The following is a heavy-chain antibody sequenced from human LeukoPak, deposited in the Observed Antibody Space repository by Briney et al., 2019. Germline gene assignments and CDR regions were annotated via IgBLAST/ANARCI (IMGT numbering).Heavy chain of an antibody. CDR3: VISPNTYYFDY. CDR2: IYSGGST. Sequence: GGSLRLSCAASGVTVSSHYMSWVRQAPRKGLEWVSVIYSGGSTYYADSVKGRFTISRDSSKNTLYLQMNSLRAEDTAVYYCVISPNTYYFDYWGQGTLVTVSS. CDR1: GVTVSSHY. J-gene: IGHJ4*02. V-gene: IGHV3-53*01. D-gene: IGHD2-2*02.